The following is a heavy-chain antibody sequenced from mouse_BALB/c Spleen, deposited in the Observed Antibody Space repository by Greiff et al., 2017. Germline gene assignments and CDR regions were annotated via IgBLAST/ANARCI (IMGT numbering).Heavy chain of an antibody. D-gene: IGHD1-2*01. J-gene: IGHJ2*01. CDR3: ARDSLLRPSDY. CDR2: INPSSGYT. CDR1: GYTFTSYT. V-gene: IGHV1-4*01. Sequence: QVKLVESGAELARPGASVKMSCKASGYTFTSYTMHWVKQRPGQGLEWIGYINPSSGYTNYNQKFKDKATLTADKSSSTAYMQLSSLTSEDSAVYYCARDSLLRPSDYWGQGTTLTVSS.